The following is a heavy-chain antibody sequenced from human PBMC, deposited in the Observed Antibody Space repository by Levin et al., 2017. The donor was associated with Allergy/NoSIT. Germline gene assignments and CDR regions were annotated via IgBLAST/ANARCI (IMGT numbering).Heavy chain of an antibody. J-gene: IGHJ4*02. D-gene: IGHD3-10*01. Sequence: SGESLKISCAASGFTFDDYGMTWVRQAPGKGLEWVSVINWNGGSTGYADSVKGRFTISRDNAKNSLYLQMNSLRAEDTALYHCARTWGEGLYFFDYWGQGTLVTVSS. CDR3: ARTWGEGLYFFDY. V-gene: IGHV3-20*01. CDR2: INWNGGST. CDR1: GFTFDDYG.